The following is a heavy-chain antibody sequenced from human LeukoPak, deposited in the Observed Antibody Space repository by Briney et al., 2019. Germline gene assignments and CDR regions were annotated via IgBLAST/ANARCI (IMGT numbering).Heavy chain of an antibody. CDR3: ASLPALDFWSGYYSR. V-gene: IGHV5-51*01. CDR1: GYSFTSYW. CDR2: IYPGDSDT. D-gene: IGHD3-3*01. J-gene: IGHJ4*02. Sequence: GESLKISCKGSGYSFTSYWIGWVRQMPGKGLEWMGIIYPGDSDTRYSPSFQGQVTISADKSISTAYLQWSSLKASDTAMYYCASLPALDFWSGYYSRWGQGTLVTVSS.